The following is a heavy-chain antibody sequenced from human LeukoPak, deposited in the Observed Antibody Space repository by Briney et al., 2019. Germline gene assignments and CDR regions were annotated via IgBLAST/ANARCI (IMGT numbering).Heavy chain of an antibody. D-gene: IGHD3-10*01. Sequence: SETLSLTCSVSGGSMRSDSSFWSWIRQPAGKGLEWIGRIYTSGSTNYNPSLKSRVTISVDTSKNQFSLKLSSVTAADTAVYYCARDYYDAFDIWGQGTMVTVSS. CDR2: IYTSGST. CDR1: GGSMRSDSSF. CDR3: ARDYYDAFDI. V-gene: IGHV4-61*02. J-gene: IGHJ3*02.